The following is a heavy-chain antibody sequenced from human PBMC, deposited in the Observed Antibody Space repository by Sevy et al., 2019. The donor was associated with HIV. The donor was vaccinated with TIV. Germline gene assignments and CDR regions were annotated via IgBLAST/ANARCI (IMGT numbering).Heavy chain of an antibody. CDR3: ASAIFGVVIRRYFDY. CDR2: IKQDGSDK. V-gene: IGHV3-7*01. CDR1: GFTFSSYW. Sequence: GGSLRLSCAASGFTFSSYWMSWVRQAPGKGLEWVANIKQDGSDKYYVDSVKGRFTISRDNAKNSLYLQMNSLRAEDTAVYYCASAIFGVVIRRYFDYWGQGTLVTVSS. D-gene: IGHD3-3*01. J-gene: IGHJ4*02.